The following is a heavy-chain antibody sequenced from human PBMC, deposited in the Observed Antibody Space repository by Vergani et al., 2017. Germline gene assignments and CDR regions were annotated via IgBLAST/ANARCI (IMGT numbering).Heavy chain of an antibody. D-gene: IGHD3-3*01. CDR3: ARYQVGDDFWSGYYTGYYYYGMDV. Sequence: QVQLVQSGAEVKKPGASVKVSCKASGYTFTSYDINWVRQATGQGLKWMGWMNPNSGNTGYAQKFQGRVTMTRNTSISTAYMELSSLRSEDTAVYYCARYQVGDDFWSGYYTGYYYYGMDVWGQGTTVTVSS. V-gene: IGHV1-8*01. CDR1: GYTFTSYD. J-gene: IGHJ6*02. CDR2: MNPNSGNT.